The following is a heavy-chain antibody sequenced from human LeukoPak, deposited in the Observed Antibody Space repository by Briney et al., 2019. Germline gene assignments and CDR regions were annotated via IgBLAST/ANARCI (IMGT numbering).Heavy chain of an antibody. V-gene: IGHV4-59*12. Sequence: SETLSLTCTVSGGSISSYYWSWIRQPPGKGLEWIGYIYYSGSTNYNPSLKSRVTISVDTSKNQFSLKLSSVTAADTAVYYCARDGDTSEWGQGTLVTVSS. CDR3: ARDGDTSE. CDR2: IYYSGST. CDR1: GGSISSYY. D-gene: IGHD4-17*01. J-gene: IGHJ4*02.